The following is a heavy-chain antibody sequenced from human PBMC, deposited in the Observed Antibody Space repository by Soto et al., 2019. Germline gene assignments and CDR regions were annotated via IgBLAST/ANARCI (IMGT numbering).Heavy chain of an antibody. CDR3: ARDGQNGSGSYRKGYYYYYYGMDV. V-gene: IGHV1-18*01. Sequence: GASVKVSCKASGYTFTSYGISWVRQAPGQGLEWMGWISAYNGNTNYAQKLQGRVTMTTDTSTSTAYMELRSLRSDGTAVYYCARDGQNGSGSYRKGYYYYYYGMDVWGQGTTVTVSS. J-gene: IGHJ6*02. CDR2: ISAYNGNT. CDR1: GYTFTSYG. D-gene: IGHD3-10*01.